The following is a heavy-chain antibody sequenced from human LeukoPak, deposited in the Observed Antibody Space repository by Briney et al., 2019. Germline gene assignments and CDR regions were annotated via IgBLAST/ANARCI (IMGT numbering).Heavy chain of an antibody. J-gene: IGHJ4*02. CDR2: FSRRGTT. V-gene: IGHV3-23*01. Sequence: GGSLRLSCAASGFTFSTYAMDWVRQAPGKGLQWVSAFSRRGTTHYADSVKGRFTISRDNSKNTLYLQMNSLRAEDTAVYYCAKDAPGIAVYYFDYWGQGTLVTVSS. CDR1: GFTFSTYA. D-gene: IGHD6-19*01. CDR3: AKDAPGIAVYYFDY.